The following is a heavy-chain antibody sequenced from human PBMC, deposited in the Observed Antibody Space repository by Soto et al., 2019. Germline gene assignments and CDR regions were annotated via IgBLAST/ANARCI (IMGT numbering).Heavy chain of an antibody. CDR3: AIRHDYGDYGWAFDI. D-gene: IGHD4-17*01. CDR2: IIPIFGTA. CDR1: GGTFSSYA. J-gene: IGHJ3*02. V-gene: IGHV1-69*12. Sequence: QVQLVQSGAAVKKPGSSVKVSCKASGGTFSSYAISWVRQAPGQGLEWMGGIIPIFGTANYAQKFQGRVTITADESTTTAYMEVSGMRSEDRSVDYGAIRHDYGDYGWAFDILVQGTMVTVSS.